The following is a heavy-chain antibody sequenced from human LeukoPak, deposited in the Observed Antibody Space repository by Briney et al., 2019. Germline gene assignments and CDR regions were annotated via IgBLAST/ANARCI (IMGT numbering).Heavy chain of an antibody. CDR3: ARGPPYYYDSSGYSLDY. CDR2: IYSGGST. J-gene: IGHJ4*02. CDR1: GFTVSSNY. D-gene: IGHD3-22*01. Sequence: PGGSLRLSCAASGFTVSSNYMSWVRQAPGKGLEWVSVIYSGGSTYYADSVKGRFTISRDNSKNTLYLQMNSLRAEDTAVYYCARGPPYYYDSSGYSLDYWGQGTLVTVSS. V-gene: IGHV3-66*01.